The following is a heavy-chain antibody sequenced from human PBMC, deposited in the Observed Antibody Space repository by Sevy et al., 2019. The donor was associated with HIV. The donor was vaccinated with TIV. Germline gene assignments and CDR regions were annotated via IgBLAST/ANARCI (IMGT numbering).Heavy chain of an antibody. CDR1: GYTLTELS. J-gene: IGHJ4*02. V-gene: IGHV1-24*01. D-gene: IGHD4-17*01. CDR2: FDPEDGKT. CDR3: ATDNPIDYGDYATPVY. Sequence: ASVKVSCKVSGYTLTELSMHWVRQAPGKGLEWMGGFDPEDGKTIYAQKFQGRVTMTEDTSTDTAYMELSSLRSEDTAVYYCATDNPIDYGDYATPVYWGQGTLVTVSS.